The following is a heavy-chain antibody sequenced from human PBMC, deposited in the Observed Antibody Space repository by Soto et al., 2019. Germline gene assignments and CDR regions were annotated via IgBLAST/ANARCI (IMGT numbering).Heavy chain of an antibody. CDR2: INGYNGNT. CDR1: GYTFSTYG. V-gene: IGHV1-18*01. CDR3: ARMGDVPYYYYGMDV. Sequence: QVQLVQSGAEVKKPGASVKVSCKASGYTFSTYGISWVRQAPGQGLEWMGWINGYNGNTNYAPKLQGRITMPTDTSPTTAYMELRSLRSDDTAVYYCARMGDVPYYYYGMDVWGQGTTVTVSS. J-gene: IGHJ6*02. D-gene: IGHD3-16*01.